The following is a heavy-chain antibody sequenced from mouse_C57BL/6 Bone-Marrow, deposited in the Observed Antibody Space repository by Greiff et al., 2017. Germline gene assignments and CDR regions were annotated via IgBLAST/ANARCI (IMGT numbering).Heavy chain of an antibody. CDR1: GYAFSSSW. V-gene: IGHV1-82*01. CDR2: IYPGDGDT. Sequence: QVQLQQSGPELVKPGASVKISCKASGYAFSSSWMNWVKQRPGKGLEWIGRIYPGDGDTNYNGKFKGKATLTADKSSSTAYMQLSSLTSEDSAVYFCARCWDDYWGQGTTLTVSS. CDR3: ARCWDDY. J-gene: IGHJ2*01. D-gene: IGHD4-1*01.